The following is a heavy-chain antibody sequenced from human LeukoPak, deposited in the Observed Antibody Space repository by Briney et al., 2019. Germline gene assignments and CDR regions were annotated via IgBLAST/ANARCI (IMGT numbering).Heavy chain of an antibody. Sequence: AVTVSFSTSGGTFNNSAISWVRQAPGQGLEWLGGIMPLFGTAGYAQKFQGRVTITKDESTRTVYLELTRKSSSDEDVDVYSCAIHVGYTPEILDYWGQGTLVTVSS. V-gene: IGHV1-69*05. CDR2: IMPLFGTA. CDR1: GGTFNNSA. CDR3: AIHVGYTPEILDY. J-gene: IGHJ4*02. D-gene: IGHD2-2*02.